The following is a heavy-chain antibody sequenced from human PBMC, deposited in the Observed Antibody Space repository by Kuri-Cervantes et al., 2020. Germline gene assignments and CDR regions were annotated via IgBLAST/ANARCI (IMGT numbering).Heavy chain of an antibody. V-gene: IGHV3-48*02. J-gene: IGHJ4*02. D-gene: IGHD2-2*01. Sequence: GGSLRLSCAVSGGSISSSNWWSWVRQPPGKGLEWVSYISSSSSTIYYADSVKGRFTISRDNAKNSLYLQMNSLRDEDTAVYYCATLSDMYQLLLDYWGQGTLVTVSS. CDR3: ATLSDMYQLLLDY. CDR1: GGSISSSN. CDR2: ISSSSSTI.